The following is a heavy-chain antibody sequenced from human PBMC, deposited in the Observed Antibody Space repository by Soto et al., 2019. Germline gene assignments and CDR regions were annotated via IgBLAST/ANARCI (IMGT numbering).Heavy chain of an antibody. V-gene: IGHV4-34*01. J-gene: IGHJ6*02. Sequence: QVQLQQWGAGLLKPSETLSLTCAVYGGSFSGYYWSWIRQPPGKGLEWIGEINHSGSTNYNPSLKSRVTISVDTSKNQFSLKLSSVTAADTAVYYCARGGRYYGSGSYYPKTYGMDVWGQGTTVTVSS. CDR2: INHSGST. D-gene: IGHD3-10*01. CDR1: GGSFSGYY. CDR3: ARGGRYYGSGSYYPKTYGMDV.